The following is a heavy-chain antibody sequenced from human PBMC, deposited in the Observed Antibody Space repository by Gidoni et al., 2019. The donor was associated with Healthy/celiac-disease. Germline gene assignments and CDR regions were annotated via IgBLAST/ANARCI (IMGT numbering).Heavy chain of an antibody. CDR3: ARAGPGYSSSWYDY. J-gene: IGHJ4*02. CDR2: IYTSRST. CDR1: GGSISSGSYY. Sequence: QVKLQESGPGRVKPSQTLSLTCTVSGGSISSGSYYWSWIRQPAGKVLAWIARIYTSRSTNYNPSLKSRVTISVDTSKNQFSLKLSSVTAADTAVYYCARAGPGYSSSWYDYWGQGTLVTVSS. V-gene: IGHV4-61*02. D-gene: IGHD6-13*01.